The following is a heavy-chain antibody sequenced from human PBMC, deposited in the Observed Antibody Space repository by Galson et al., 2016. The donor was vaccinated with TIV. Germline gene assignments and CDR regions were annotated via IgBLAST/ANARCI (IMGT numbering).Heavy chain of an antibody. J-gene: IGHJ4*02. CDR3: VILVRLTVFSGITSHFDF. CDR1: GYSFSNYW. CDR2: IYPPDSDS. Sequence: QSGAEVKKPGESLIISCKTSGYSFSNYWIGWVRQMPRKGLEWMGIIYPPDSDSRYSPSFQGPVPMSVDKSRSTAYLQWSSLKATDAAIIYCVILVRLTVFSGITSHFDFWGQGTLVAVSS. D-gene: IGHD3-3*01. V-gene: IGHV5-51*03.